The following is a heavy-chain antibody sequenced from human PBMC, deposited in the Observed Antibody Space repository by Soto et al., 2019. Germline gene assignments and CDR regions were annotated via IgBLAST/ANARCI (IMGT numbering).Heavy chain of an antibody. Sequence: PGGSLRLSCAASGFTFSSYGMHWVRQAPGKGLEWVAVIWYDGSNKYYADSVKGRFTISRDNSKNTLYLQMNSLRAEDTAVYYCARAAADDYYYYYYMDVWGKGTTVTVSS. J-gene: IGHJ6*03. CDR2: IWYDGSNK. V-gene: IGHV3-33*01. CDR3: ARAAADDYYYYYYMDV. D-gene: IGHD6-25*01. CDR1: GFTFSSYG.